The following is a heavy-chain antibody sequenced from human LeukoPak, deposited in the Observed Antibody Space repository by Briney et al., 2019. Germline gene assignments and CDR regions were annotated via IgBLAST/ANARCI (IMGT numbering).Heavy chain of an antibody. V-gene: IGHV3-64*01. D-gene: IGHD6-13*01. CDR3: ARVGYTSYYYYGMDV. CDR2: ISSNGGST. Sequence: GGPLRLSCAASGFTFSSYAMHWVRQAPGKGLEYVSAISSNGGSTYYANSVKGRFTISRGNSKNTLYLQMGSLRAEDMAVYYCARVGYTSYYYYGMDVWGQGTTVTVSS. CDR1: GFTFSSYA. J-gene: IGHJ6*02.